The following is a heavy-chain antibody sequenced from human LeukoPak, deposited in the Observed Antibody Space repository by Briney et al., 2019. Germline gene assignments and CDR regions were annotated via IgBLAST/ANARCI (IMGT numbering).Heavy chain of an antibody. CDR3: ARLAHEQWLDLDY. D-gene: IGHD6-19*01. Sequence: GESLKISRKGSGYSFTSYWIGWVRQMPGKGLEGMGIIYPGDSDTRYSPSFQGQVTISADKSISTAYLQWSSLKASDTAMYYCARLAHEQWLDLDYWGQGTLVTVSS. CDR2: IYPGDSDT. CDR1: GYSFTSYW. V-gene: IGHV5-51*01. J-gene: IGHJ4*02.